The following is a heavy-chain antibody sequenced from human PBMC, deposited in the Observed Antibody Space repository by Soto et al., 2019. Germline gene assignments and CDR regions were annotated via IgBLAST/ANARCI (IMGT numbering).Heavy chain of an antibody. D-gene: IGHD2-15*01. J-gene: IGHJ6*02. CDR1: GGTFSSYA. V-gene: IGHV1-69*01. Sequence: QVQLVQSGAEVKKPGSSVKVSCKAPGGTFSSYAISWVRQAPGQGLEWMGGIIPIFGTAKYAQKFQGRVTITADESTSPGYMELSSPRSEDTAVYYCARSQGGSSSLDIYYYYYYGMDVWGQGTTVTVSS. CDR3: ARSQGGSSSLDIYYYYYYGMDV. CDR2: IIPIFGTA.